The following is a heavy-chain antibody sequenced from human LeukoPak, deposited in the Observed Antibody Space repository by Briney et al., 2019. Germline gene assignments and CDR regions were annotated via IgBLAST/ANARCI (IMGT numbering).Heavy chain of an antibody. Sequence: PGGSLRLSCAASGCTFSSYEMNWVRQAPGKGLEWVSYISSSGSTIYYADSVKGRFTISRDNAKNSLYLQMNGLRAEDTAVYYCAELGITMIGGVWGKGTPVTISS. CDR1: GCTFSSYE. D-gene: IGHD3-10*02. CDR3: AELGITMIGGV. J-gene: IGHJ6*04. V-gene: IGHV3-48*03. CDR2: ISSSGSTI.